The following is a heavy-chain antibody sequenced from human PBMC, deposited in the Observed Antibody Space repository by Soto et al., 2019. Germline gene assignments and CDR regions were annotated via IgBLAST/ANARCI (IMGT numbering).Heavy chain of an antibody. CDR2: LSGSGGST. J-gene: IGHJ4*02. D-gene: IGHD2-15*01. CDR3: ARDRYCSGGSCYLNS. V-gene: IGHV3-23*01. Sequence: GGSLRLSCAASGFTFSSYAMSWVRQAPGKGLEWVSALSGSGGSTYYADSVKGRFTISRDNSKNTLSLQMNSLRAEDTAIYYCARDRYCSGGSCYLNSWGQGTLVTVSS. CDR1: GFTFSSYA.